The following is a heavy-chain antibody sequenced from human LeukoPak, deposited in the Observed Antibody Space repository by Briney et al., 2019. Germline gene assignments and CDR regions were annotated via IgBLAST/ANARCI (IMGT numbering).Heavy chain of an antibody. V-gene: IGHV7-4-1*02. Sequence: ASVKVSCKASGYTFTNYAMNWVRQAPGQGLEWMGWINTNTGNPTYAQGFTGRFVFSLDTSVSTAYLQISSLKTEDTAVYYCARRSMVQHLDVWGKGTTVAVSS. CDR3: ARRSMVQHLDV. CDR1: GYTFTNYA. D-gene: IGHD3-10*01. J-gene: IGHJ6*04. CDR2: INTNTGNP.